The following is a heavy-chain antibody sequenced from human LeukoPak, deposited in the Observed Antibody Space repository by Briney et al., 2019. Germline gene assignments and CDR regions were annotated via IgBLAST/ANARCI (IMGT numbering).Heavy chain of an antibody. D-gene: IGHD3-16*02. CDR2: ISAYNGNT. CDR3: ARDPWVFTFGGVIVSAPTIWFDY. Sequence: GASVKVSCKASGYTFTSYGISWVRQAPGQGLEWMGWISAYNGNTNYAQKLQGRVTMTTDTSTSTAYMELRSLRSEDTAVYYCARDPWVFTFGGVIVSAPTIWFDYWGQGTLVTVSS. V-gene: IGHV1-18*01. J-gene: IGHJ4*02. CDR1: GYTFTSYG.